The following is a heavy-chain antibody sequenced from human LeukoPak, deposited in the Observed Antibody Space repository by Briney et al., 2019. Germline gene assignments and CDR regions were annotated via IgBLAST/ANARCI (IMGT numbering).Heavy chain of an antibody. V-gene: IGHV4-4*07. J-gene: IGHJ4*02. CDR1: GGSISSYY. CDR2: IYTSGST. CDR3: ARGGELRGYSYGYAGELFDY. D-gene: IGHD5-18*01. Sequence: SETLSLTCTVSGGSISSYYWSWIRQPAGKGLEWIGRIYTSGSTNYNPSLKSRVTMSVDTSKNQFSLKLSSVTAADTAVYYCARGGELRGYSYGYAGELFDYWGQGTLVTVSS.